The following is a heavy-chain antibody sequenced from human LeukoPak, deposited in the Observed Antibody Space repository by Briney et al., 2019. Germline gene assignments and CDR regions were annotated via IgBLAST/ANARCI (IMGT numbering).Heavy chain of an antibody. J-gene: IGHJ4*02. Sequence: ASVKVSCKASGYTFTSYDINWVRQAAGQGLEWMGWMSPRSGNTGYAQKFQGRVTLTRNTSISTAYMELSRLRSDDTAVYYCAIIGYSSSWTFDYWGQGTLVTVSS. CDR2: MSPRSGNT. CDR3: AIIGYSSSWTFDY. D-gene: IGHD6-13*01. V-gene: IGHV1-8*01. CDR1: GYTFTSYD.